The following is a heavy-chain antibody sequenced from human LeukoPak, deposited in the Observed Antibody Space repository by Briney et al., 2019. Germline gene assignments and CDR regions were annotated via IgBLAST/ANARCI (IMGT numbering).Heavy chain of an antibody. V-gene: IGHV3-15*04. CDR2: IESKTDGETT. CDR3: SVYGSVRKFDY. Sequence: PGGSLRLSCVGSGFSFTDTCMSWVRQIPGKGLEWVGRIESKTDGETTDYATPVKDRFIISRDDSTNTLYLQMNSMKSEDTAVYYCSVYGSVRKFDYWGQGTLVTVSS. CDR1: GFSFTDTC. D-gene: IGHD3-10*01. J-gene: IGHJ4*02.